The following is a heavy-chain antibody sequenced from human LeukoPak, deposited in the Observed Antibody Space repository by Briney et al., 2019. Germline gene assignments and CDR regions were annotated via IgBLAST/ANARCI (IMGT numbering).Heavy chain of an antibody. J-gene: IGHJ4*02. D-gene: IGHD4-11*01. Sequence: SSVKVSCKASGGTFSSYAISLVRQAPGQGLEWMGGIIPIFGTANYAQKFQGRVTITADESTRTAYMELSSLRSEDTAVYYCARVSGVVSNYGFDYWGQGTLVTVSS. V-gene: IGHV1-69*01. CDR2: IIPIFGTA. CDR1: GGTFSSYA. CDR3: ARVSGVVSNYGFDY.